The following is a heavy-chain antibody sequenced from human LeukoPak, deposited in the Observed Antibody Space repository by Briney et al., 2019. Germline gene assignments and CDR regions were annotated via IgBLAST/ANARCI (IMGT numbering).Heavy chain of an antibody. CDR3: ARVSHTVLLPSPRYYYYYMEA. J-gene: IGHJ6*03. CDR1: GGSFSGYY. V-gene: IGHV4-34*01. CDR2: INHSGST. Sequence: PSETLSLTCAVYGGSFSGYYWSWIRQPPGKGLEWIGEINHSGSTNYNPSLKSRVTISLDTSKNQLSLKISSVTAAVTAGYDCARVSHTVLLPSPRYYYYYMEAWGKRTTETVSS. D-gene: IGHD4-11*01.